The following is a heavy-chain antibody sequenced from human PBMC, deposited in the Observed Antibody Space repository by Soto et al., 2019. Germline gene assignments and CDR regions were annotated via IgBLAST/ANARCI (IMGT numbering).Heavy chain of an antibody. CDR1: GFTFSSYG. CDR3: AKESGYDCDQ. D-gene: IGHD5-12*01. Sequence: QVQLVESGGGVVQPGRSLRLSCEVSGFTFSSYGMHWVRQAPGKGLEWVTRISNDGSDTKYSGSVKGRFTVTRDNSTNTLYLQMNILRPEDTAVYYFAKESGYDCDQWCQGALVTVSS. V-gene: IGHV3-30*18. J-gene: IGHJ5*02. CDR2: ISNDGSDT.